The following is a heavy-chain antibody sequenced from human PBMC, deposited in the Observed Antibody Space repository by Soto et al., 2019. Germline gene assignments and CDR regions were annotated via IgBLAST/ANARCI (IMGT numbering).Heavy chain of an antibody. CDR2: ISGSGGYI. V-gene: IGHV3-23*01. CDR3: AKGTHDYSRSHLL. D-gene: IGHD6-6*01. CDR1: GFTFSSYA. Sequence: EVQLLESGGGLVQPGGSLRLSCAASGFTFSSYAMSWVRQAPGKGLEWISVISGSGGYISYADSVKGRFTISRDNSKKPLYLQRKGLRAVYSAVYYCAKGTHDYSRSHLLWGQGTLVTVSS. J-gene: IGHJ4*02.